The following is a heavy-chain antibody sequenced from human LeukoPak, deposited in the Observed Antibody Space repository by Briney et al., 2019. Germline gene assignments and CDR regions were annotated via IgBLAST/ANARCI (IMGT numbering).Heavy chain of an antibody. D-gene: IGHD6-13*01. CDR2: IYYSGST. CDR3: ARDSSSWYGNPWWAFDI. V-gene: IGHV4-39*07. Sequence: SSETLSLTCTVSGGSISSSSYYWGWIRQPPGKGLEWIGNIYYSGSTYYNPSLKSRVTISVDTSKNQFSLKLSSVTAADTAVYYCARDSSSWYGNPWWAFDIWGQGTMVTVSS. CDR1: GGSISSSSYY. J-gene: IGHJ3*02.